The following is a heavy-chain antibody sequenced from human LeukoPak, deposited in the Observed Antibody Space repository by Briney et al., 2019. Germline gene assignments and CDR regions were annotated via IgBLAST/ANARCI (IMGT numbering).Heavy chain of an antibody. Sequence: WASVKVSCKASGYSFTSYYMHWVRQAPGQGLEWMGIINPSGGSTSYAQKFQGRVTMARDTSTSTVYMELSSLRSEDTAVYYCAREEDTVMAVPSSPFDYWGQGTLVTVSS. CDR1: GYSFTSYY. CDR2: INPSGGST. CDR3: AREEDTVMAVPSSPFDY. D-gene: IGHD5-18*01. J-gene: IGHJ4*02. V-gene: IGHV1-46*01.